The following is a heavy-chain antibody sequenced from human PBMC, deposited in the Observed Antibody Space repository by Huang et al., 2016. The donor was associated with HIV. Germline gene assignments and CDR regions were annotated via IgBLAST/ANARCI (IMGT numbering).Heavy chain of an antibody. V-gene: IGHV3-30*04. J-gene: IGHJ5*02. CDR3: ARSAVPGDGDWFDP. D-gene: IGHD6-19*01. CDR1: GFTFTNYA. CDR2: ISYDGRNK. Sequence: QVQLVESGGGLVQPGRSLRLSCAASGFTFTNYAIHGVRQAPGKGLGWVAFISYDGRNKFYADAVKGRFTISRDNAKSTLYLRMNSLRVDDTALYYCARSAVPGDGDWFDPWGQGTLVTVSS.